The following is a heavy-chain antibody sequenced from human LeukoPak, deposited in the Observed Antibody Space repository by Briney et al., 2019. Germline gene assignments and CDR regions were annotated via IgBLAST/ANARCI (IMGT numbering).Heavy chain of an antibody. J-gene: IGHJ6*03. Sequence: GGSLRLSCAASGFTFNSYGVHWVRQAPGRALEWVSSITSSGTYIFYADSVKGRFTISRDNAKNSLYLQMNSLGPEDTAVYYCARDPYSGNYGNYYYYYMDVWGKGTTVTISS. CDR3: ARDPYSGNYGNYYYYYMDV. V-gene: IGHV3-21*01. D-gene: IGHD1-26*01. CDR1: GFTFNSYG. CDR2: ITSSGTYI.